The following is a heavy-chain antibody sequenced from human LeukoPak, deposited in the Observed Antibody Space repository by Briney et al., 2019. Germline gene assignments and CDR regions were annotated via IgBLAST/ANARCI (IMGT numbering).Heavy chain of an antibody. CDR3: ARETMQTALFDY. D-gene: IGHD1-1*01. Sequence: PSETLSLTCTVSGDSISSYYWSWIRQPAGKGLEWIGRIYTSGSTNYNPSLKSRVTMSVDTSKNQFSLKLNSVTAADTAVYYCARETMQTALFDYWGQGTLVTVSS. CDR1: GDSISSYY. J-gene: IGHJ4*02. CDR2: IYTSGST. V-gene: IGHV4-4*07.